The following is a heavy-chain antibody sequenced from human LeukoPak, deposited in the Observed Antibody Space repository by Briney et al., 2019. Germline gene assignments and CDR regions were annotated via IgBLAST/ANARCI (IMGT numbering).Heavy chain of an antibody. V-gene: IGHV3-23*01. CDR3: AKDRTGAFDI. CDR1: GFTFSSYA. Sequence: PGGSLRLSCAASGFTFSSYATSWVRQAPGKGLEWVSAISGSGGSTYYADSVKGRFTISRDNSKNTLYLQMNSLRAEDTAVYHCAKDRTGAFDIWGQGTMVTVSS. D-gene: IGHD1-1*01. J-gene: IGHJ3*02. CDR2: ISGSGGST.